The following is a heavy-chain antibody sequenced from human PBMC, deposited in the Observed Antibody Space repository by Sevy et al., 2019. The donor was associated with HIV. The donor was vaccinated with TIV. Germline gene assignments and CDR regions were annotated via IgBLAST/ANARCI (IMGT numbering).Heavy chain of an antibody. Sequence: SETLSLTCTVSGYSINRNTYWGWIRQPPGKGLEWLGSVHHGGSTYYNPSLKSRVTISTDTSKNQFSLKLNSVTAADAAVYFCARDSSNYYDSGSHYKTNVAGSAWFDPRGPGNPGHRLL. J-gene: IGHJ5*02. CDR1: GYSINRNTY. D-gene: IGHD3-10*01. CDR3: ARDSSNYYDSGSHYKTNVAGSAWFDP. CDR2: VHHGGST. V-gene: IGHV4-38-2*02.